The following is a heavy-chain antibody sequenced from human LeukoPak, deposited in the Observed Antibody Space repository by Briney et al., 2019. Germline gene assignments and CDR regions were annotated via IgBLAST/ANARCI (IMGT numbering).Heavy chain of an antibody. CDR1: GGSISSGSYY. J-gene: IGHJ4*02. CDR2: IYYSGST. D-gene: IGHD6-13*01. CDR3: ARARYSSSWYVDY. Sequence: SETLSLTCTVSGGSISSGSYYWSWIRQPPGKGLEWIGYIYYSGSTNYNPSLKSRVTISVDTSKNQFSLKLSSVTAADTAVYYCARARYSSSWYVDYWGQGTLVTVSS. V-gene: IGHV4-61*01.